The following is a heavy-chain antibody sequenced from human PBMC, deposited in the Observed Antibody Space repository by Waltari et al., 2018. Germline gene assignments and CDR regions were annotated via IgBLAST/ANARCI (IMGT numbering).Heavy chain of an antibody. V-gene: IGHV3-23*01. CDR2: ISDSGATK. D-gene: IGHD2-2*01. CDR3: ATYGQSPRNDQ. CDR1: GFAFDNFY. J-gene: IGHJ1*01. Sequence: EVQLLESGGGLEQPGGSLRLSCAASGFAFDNFYMTWVRQAPGRGLEWVSAISDSGATKYYADSVKGRFTISRDNYKKMLYLQMSSLRVDDTAVYYCATYGQSPRNDQWGQGTQLTVSS.